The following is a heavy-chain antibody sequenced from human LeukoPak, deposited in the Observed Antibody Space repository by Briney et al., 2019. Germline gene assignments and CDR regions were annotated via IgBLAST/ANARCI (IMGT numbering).Heavy chain of an antibody. CDR2: ISGSGGST. CDR1: GFTFSSYA. J-gene: IGHJ4*02. V-gene: IGHV3-23*01. Sequence: GGSLRLSCAASGFTFSSYAMSWVRQAPGKGLEWVSAISGSGGSTYYADSVKGRFTISRDNSKNTLYLQMNSLRAEDTAVYYCAKVPTPCYYDSSGYDYWGQGTLVTVSS. CDR3: AKVPTPCYYDSSGYDY. D-gene: IGHD3-22*01.